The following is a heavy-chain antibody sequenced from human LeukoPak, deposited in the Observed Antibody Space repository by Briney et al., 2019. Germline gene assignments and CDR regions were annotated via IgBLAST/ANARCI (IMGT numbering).Heavy chain of an antibody. Sequence: PSETLSLTCTVSGGSISSYYWSWIRQPPGKGLEWIGYIYYSGSTNYNPSLKSRVTISVDTSKNQFSLKLSSVTAEDTAVYYCARDSPLTYYDSSGYPIYYYGMDVWSQGTTVTVSS. D-gene: IGHD3-22*01. CDR1: GGSISSYY. V-gene: IGHV4-59*01. CDR3: ARDSPLTYYDSSGYPIYYYGMDV. J-gene: IGHJ6*02. CDR2: IYYSGST.